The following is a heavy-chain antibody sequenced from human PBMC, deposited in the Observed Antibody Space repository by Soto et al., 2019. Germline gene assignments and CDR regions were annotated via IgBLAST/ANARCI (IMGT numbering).Heavy chain of an antibody. CDR1: GGSISSGGYY. V-gene: IGHV4-31*03. CDR3: ALRLGDPGRLYFDY. Sequence: QVQLQESGPGLVKPSHTLSLTCTVSGGSISSGGYYCSWIRQHPGKGLEWIGYIYYSGSTYYNPSLKSRVSISVDTSKNQFSLKLSSVTAADTAVYYCALRLGDPGRLYFDYWGQGTLVTVSS. J-gene: IGHJ4*02. CDR2: IYYSGST. D-gene: IGHD3-16*01.